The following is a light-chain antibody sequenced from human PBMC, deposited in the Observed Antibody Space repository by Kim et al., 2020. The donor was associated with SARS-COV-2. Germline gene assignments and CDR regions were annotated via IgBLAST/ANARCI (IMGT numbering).Light chain of an antibody. CDR1: ESVLYTSNNRNY. Sequence: DIVMTQSPDSLVVSLGERATIDCKSSESVLYTSNNRNYLAWYQQKPGQPPKLLIHWASIRESGVPDRFSGSGSETDFTLTISSLQAEDVAVYYCQQYYGTPLTFGGGTKVDIK. V-gene: IGKV4-1*01. CDR2: WAS. J-gene: IGKJ4*01. CDR3: QQYYGTPLT.